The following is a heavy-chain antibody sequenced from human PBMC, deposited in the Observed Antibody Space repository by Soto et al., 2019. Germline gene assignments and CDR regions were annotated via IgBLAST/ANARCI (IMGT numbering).Heavy chain of an antibody. Sequence: GGSLRLSCAASGFTFSSYGMHWVRQAPGKGLEWVAVIWYDGSNKYYADSVKGRFTISRDNSKNTLYLQMNSLRAEDTAVYYCARDSYYGDYAYYYYGMDVWGQGTTVTVSS. CDR3: ARDSYYGDYAYYYYGMDV. CDR2: IWYDGSNK. V-gene: IGHV3-33*01. J-gene: IGHJ6*02. D-gene: IGHD4-17*01. CDR1: GFTFSSYG.